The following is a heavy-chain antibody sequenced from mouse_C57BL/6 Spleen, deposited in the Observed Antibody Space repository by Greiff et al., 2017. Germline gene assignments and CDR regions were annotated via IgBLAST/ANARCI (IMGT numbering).Heavy chain of an antibody. Sequence: QVQLQQSGAELVRPGTSVKVSCKASGYAFTNYLIERVKQRPGQGLEWIGVINPGSGGTNYNEKFKGKATLTADKSSSTAYMQLSSLTSEDSAVYFCARSGVTTVVAYYYAMDYWGQGTSVTVSS. V-gene: IGHV1-54*01. CDR1: GYAFTNYL. CDR2: INPGSGGT. CDR3: ARSGVTTVVAYYYAMDY. J-gene: IGHJ4*01. D-gene: IGHD1-1*01.